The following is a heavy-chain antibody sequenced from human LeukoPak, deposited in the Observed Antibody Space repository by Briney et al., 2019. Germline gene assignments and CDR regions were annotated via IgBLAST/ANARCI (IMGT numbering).Heavy chain of an antibody. J-gene: IGHJ3*02. V-gene: IGHV1-69*05. CDR1: GGTFTNYA. CDR3: ARAATMIVVVTGAFDI. D-gene: IGHD3-22*01. Sequence: SVKVSCKASGGTFTNYAISWVRQAPGQGLEWMGGIIPIFDTANYAQKFQGRVTITTDESTSTAYMELSSLRSEDTAVYYCARAATMIVVVTGAFDIWGQGTMVTVSS. CDR2: IIPIFDTA.